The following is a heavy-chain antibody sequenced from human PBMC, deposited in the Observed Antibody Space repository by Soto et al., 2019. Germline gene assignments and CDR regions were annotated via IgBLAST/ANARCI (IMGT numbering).Heavy chain of an antibody. Sequence: QVQLVQSGAEVKKPGSSVKVSCKASVGTFSSYTISWVRQAPGQGLEWMGRIIPILGIANYAQKFQGRVTITADKSTSTAYMELSSLRSEDTAVYYCARQIVGATSYYFDYWGQGTLVTVSS. CDR3: ARQIVGATSYYFDY. CDR2: IIPILGIA. D-gene: IGHD1-26*01. CDR1: VGTFSSYT. V-gene: IGHV1-69*02. J-gene: IGHJ4*02.